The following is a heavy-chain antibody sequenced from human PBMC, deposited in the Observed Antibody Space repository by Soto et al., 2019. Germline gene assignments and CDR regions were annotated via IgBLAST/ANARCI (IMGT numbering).Heavy chain of an antibody. CDR3: AKDRYGDSYYYYGMDV. V-gene: IGHV3-23*01. D-gene: IGHD4-17*01. J-gene: IGHJ6*02. CDR2: ISVSGGST. CDR1: GFTFSIYA. Sequence: EVQLLESGGGLVQPGGSLRLPCAASGFTFSIYAMSWVGQAPGKGLEWVSAISVSGGSTYYADYVKGRFTISRDNSKNTLYLQMNSLRAEDTAVYYCAKDRYGDSYYYYGMDVWCQGTTGTVSS.